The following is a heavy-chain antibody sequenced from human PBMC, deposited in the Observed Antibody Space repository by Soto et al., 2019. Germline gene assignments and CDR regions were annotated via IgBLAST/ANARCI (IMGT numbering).Heavy chain of an antibody. CDR1: GYSFTNSW. Sequence: PGESLKISCRASGYSFTNSWIAWVRQMPGKGLESMGITFPDDSDTRYSPSSQGQVTISADTSINTAYPQWTSLKASDTAMYYCTTLAAAGTEGSDHGGQGTLVTVSS. J-gene: IGHJ1*01. CDR3: TTLAAAGTEGSDH. CDR2: TFPDDSDT. V-gene: IGHV5-51*01. D-gene: IGHD6-13*01.